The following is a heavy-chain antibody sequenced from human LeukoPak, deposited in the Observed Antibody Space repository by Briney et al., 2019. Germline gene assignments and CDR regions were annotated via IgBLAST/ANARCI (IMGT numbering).Heavy chain of an antibody. Sequence: GGSLRLSCAASGFTFSDYGMSWVRQAPGKGLEWISSFSGSEGLTYYADSVKGRFTMSRDNSKNTLYLQMNSLRAEDTAVYYCAKPSACSSLGCYNYFDYWGQGTLVTVSS. V-gene: IGHV3-23*01. CDR2: FSGSEGLT. CDR1: GFTFSDYG. CDR3: AKPSACSSLGCYNYFDY. D-gene: IGHD2-2*01. J-gene: IGHJ4*02.